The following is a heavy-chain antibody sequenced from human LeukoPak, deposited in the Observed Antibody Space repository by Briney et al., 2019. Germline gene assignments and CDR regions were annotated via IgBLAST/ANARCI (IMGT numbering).Heavy chain of an antibody. CDR3: ASGDSSGYPDAFDI. Sequence: GASVKVSYKASGGTFSSYAISWVRQAPGQGLEWMGRIIPILGIANYAQKFQGRVTITADKSTSTAYMELSSLRSEDTAVYYCASGDSSGYPDAFDIWGQGTMVTVSS. D-gene: IGHD3-22*01. V-gene: IGHV1-69*04. J-gene: IGHJ3*02. CDR2: IIPILGIA. CDR1: GGTFSSYA.